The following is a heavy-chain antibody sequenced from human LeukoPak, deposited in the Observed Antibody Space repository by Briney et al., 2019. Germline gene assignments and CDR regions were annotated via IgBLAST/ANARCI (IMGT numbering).Heavy chain of an antibody. CDR3: ATGLRSAVFGY. CDR1: GFTVSSNY. V-gene: IGHV3-53*01. D-gene: IGHD1-14*01. CDR2: IYSGGST. Sequence: PGGSLRLSCAASGFTVSSNYMSWVRQAPGKGLEWVSVIYSGGSTYYADSVKGRFTISRDNSKNTLYLQMNSLRAEDTAVYYCATGLRSAVFGYWGQGTLVTVSS. J-gene: IGHJ4*02.